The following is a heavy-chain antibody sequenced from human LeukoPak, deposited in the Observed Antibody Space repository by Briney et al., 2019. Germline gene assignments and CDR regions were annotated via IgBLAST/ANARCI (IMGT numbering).Heavy chain of an antibody. CDR1: GGSISSGGYS. CDR3: ARDLEAYYYGSGSHDAFDI. D-gene: IGHD3-10*01. Sequence: SETLSLTCAVSGGSISSGGYSWSWIRQPPGKGLKWIGYIYHSGSTYYNPSLKSRVTISVDRSKNRFSLKLSSVTAADTAVYYCARDLEAYYYGSGSHDAFDIWGQGTMVTVSS. CDR2: IYHSGST. V-gene: IGHV4-30-2*01. J-gene: IGHJ3*02.